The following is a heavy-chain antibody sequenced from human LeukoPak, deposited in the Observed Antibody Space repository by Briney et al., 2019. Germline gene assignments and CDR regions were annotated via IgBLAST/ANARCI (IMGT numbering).Heavy chain of an antibody. CDR1: GFTFSSYA. J-gene: IGHJ3*02. CDR3: ARAVLGAVSGQLLSYDAFDI. CDR2: ISGSGGST. Sequence: GGSLRLSCAASGFTFSSYAMSWVRQAPGKGLEWVSAISGSGGSTYYADSVKGRFTISRDNAKNSLYLQMNSLRAEDTAVYYCARAVLGAVSGQLLSYDAFDIWGQGTMVTVSS. D-gene: IGHD2-2*01. V-gene: IGHV3-23*01.